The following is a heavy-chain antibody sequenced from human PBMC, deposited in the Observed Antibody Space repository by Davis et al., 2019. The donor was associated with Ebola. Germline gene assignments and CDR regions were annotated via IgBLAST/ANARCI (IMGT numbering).Heavy chain of an antibody. Sequence: PGGSLRLSCAASGFALSSYWMSWVRQAPGKGPEWVANINQDGSRRYYVDSVRGRFIISRDNAKNSLYLQMNSLRADDTAVYYCARFLPPGRDYDTSAEDAFDLWGQGTKVTVSS. D-gene: IGHD3-16*01. CDR1: GFALSSYW. CDR3: ARFLPPGRDYDTSAEDAFDL. V-gene: IGHV3-7*01. CDR2: INQDGSRR. J-gene: IGHJ3*01.